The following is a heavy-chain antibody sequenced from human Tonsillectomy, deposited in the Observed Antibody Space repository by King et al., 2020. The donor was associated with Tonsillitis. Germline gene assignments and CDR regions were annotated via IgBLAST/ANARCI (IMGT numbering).Heavy chain of an antibody. Sequence: VQLVESGGGLVQPGGSLRLSCAASGFTFSNYAMNWVRQAPGKGLEWVSSISESGVTTDYADSVRGRFTISRDNSRNTLYLQMNRLRAEDTAVYYCAKQFLDAKWGRGPLVTVSS. D-gene: IGHD1-1*01. CDR1: GFTFSNYA. CDR3: AKQFLDAK. J-gene: IGHJ4*02. CDR2: ISESGVTT. V-gene: IGHV3-23*04.